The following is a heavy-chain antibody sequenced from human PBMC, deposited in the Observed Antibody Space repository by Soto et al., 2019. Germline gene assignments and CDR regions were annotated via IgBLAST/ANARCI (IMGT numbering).Heavy chain of an antibody. CDR2: ISSSRSYT. V-gene: IGHV3-11*05. CDR3: ARVAYDAFDI. CDR1: GFTFSDYY. Sequence: QVQLVESGGGLVKPGGSLRLSCAASGFTFSDYYMNWIRQAPGKGLEWVSYISSSRSYTNYADSVKGRFTISRDNAKNSMYLQMNSLRAEDTAVYYCARVAYDAFDIWGQGTMVTVSS. J-gene: IGHJ3*02. D-gene: IGHD3-16*01.